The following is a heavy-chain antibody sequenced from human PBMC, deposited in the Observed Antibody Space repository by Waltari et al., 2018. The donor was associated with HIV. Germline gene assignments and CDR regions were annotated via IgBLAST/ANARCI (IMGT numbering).Heavy chain of an antibody. V-gene: IGHV4-38-2*01. CDR3: ASGSRRGHSHGIDY. J-gene: IGHJ4*02. CDR2: SLHSGNT. Sequence: QVQLQESGPGLVKPSETLSLTCSGSGYSIESGYYWGWIRQPPGKALEWIGSSLHSGNTYYNPSLKSRLTISLDTSKNQVSLKLSSVTAADTAVYYCASGSRRGHSHGIDYWGQGTLVTVSS. CDR1: GYSIESGYY. D-gene: IGHD5-18*01.